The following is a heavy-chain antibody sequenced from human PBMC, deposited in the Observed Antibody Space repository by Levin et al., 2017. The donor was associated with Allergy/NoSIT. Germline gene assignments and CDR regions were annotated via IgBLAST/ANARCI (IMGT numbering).Heavy chain of an antibody. CDR1: GFTFSSYA. D-gene: IGHD2-2*01. J-gene: IGHJ3*02. Sequence: GESLKISCAASGFTFSSYAMHWVRQAPGKGLEYVSAISSNGGSTYYANSVKGRFTISRDNSKNTLYLQMGSLRAEDMAVYYCARGYQLLWGGYGTFLDAFDIWGQGTMVTVSS. V-gene: IGHV3-64*01. CDR2: ISSNGGST. CDR3: ARGYQLLWGGYGTFLDAFDI.